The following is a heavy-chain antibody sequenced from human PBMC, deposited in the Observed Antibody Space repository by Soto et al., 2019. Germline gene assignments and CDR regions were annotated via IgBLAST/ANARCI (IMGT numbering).Heavy chain of an antibody. CDR1: GFTFTNYW. J-gene: IGHJ4*02. CDR3: PTTFEY. V-gene: IGHV3-74*01. CDR2: IDIDGSGT. Sequence: GGSLRLSCAASGFTFTNYWIHWVRQSPGKGLVWVARIDIDGSGTSYADFVKGRFTISRDNAKNTVYLQMSSLSVEDTALYYCPTTFEYWGQGAPVTVSS.